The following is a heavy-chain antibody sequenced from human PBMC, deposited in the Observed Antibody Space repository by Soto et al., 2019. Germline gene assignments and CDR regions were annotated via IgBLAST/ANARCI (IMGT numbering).Heavy chain of an antibody. V-gene: IGHV1-8*01. J-gene: IGHJ4*02. CDR3: ATSGRGWYLY. Sequence: ASVKVSFKASGYTFNNHYMYWVRQASGQGLEWMGWMNPNSGNTGYAQKFQGRVTMTRDTSISTAYIELSSLRSEDTAVYYCATSGRGWYLYWGQGTLVTVSS. CDR2: MNPNSGNT. CDR1: GYTFNNHY. D-gene: IGHD6-19*01.